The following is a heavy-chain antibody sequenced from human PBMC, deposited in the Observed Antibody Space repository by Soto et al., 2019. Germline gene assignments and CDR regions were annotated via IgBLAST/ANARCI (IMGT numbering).Heavy chain of an antibody. J-gene: IGHJ4*02. D-gene: IGHD5-18*01. CDR1: GFSLTTRGVG. Sequence: QITLKESGPTLVKPTQTLTLTCTFSGFSLTTRGVGVGWIRQPPGKALEWLALIYWDDDEGYSPSLKSRLTITKDPPKNPVVLTMINMDPVDTATYYCAHRPRGYSYHFDSWGQGTLVTVSS. V-gene: IGHV2-5*02. CDR2: IYWDDDE. CDR3: AHRPRGYSYHFDS.